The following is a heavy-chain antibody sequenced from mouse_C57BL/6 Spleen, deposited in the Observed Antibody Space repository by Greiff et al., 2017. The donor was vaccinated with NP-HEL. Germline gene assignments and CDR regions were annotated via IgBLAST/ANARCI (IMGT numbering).Heavy chain of an antibody. CDR2: IYPGSGNP. Sequence: QVQLQQSGAELVRPGASVKLSCKASGYTFTDYYINWVKQRPGQGLEWIARIYPGSGNPYYNEKFKGKATLTAEKSSSTAYMQLSSLTSEDSAVYFCARGYFDYGGQGTTLTVSS. J-gene: IGHJ2*01. CDR3: ARGYFDY. CDR1: GYTFTDYY. V-gene: IGHV1-76*01.